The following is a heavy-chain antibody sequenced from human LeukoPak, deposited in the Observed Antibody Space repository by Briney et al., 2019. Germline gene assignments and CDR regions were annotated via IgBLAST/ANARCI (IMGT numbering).Heavy chain of an antibody. Sequence: GGSLRLSCAASGFTVSSYSMNWVRHAPGKGLERVSSISSSSSYIYYADSVKGRFTISRDNAKNSLYLQMNSLRAEDTAVYYCAREMLSGWLLSYYYYGMDVWGQGTTVTVSS. CDR3: AREMLSGWLLSYYYYGMDV. V-gene: IGHV3-21*01. CDR2: ISSSSSYI. J-gene: IGHJ6*02. CDR1: GFTVSSYS. D-gene: IGHD6-19*01.